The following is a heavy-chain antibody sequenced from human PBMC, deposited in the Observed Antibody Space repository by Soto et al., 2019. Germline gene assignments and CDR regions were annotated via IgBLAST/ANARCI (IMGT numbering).Heavy chain of an antibody. J-gene: IGHJ4*02. D-gene: IGHD1-26*01. CDR3: ARPAVGATGYFDY. CDR2: IIPIFGTA. Sequence: SVKVSCKASGGTFSSYAISWVRQAPGQGLEWMGGIIPIFGTANYAQKFQGRVTITADESTSTAYMELSSLRSEDTAVYYCARPAVGATGYFDYWGQGTLVTVSS. V-gene: IGHV1-69*13. CDR1: GGTFSSYA.